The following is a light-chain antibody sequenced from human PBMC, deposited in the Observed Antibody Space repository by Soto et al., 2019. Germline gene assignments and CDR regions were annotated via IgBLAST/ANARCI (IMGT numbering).Light chain of an antibody. CDR3: SSYAGSNNWA. CDR1: SSDVGGYNY. V-gene: IGLV2-8*01. J-gene: IGLJ3*02. Sequence: QSALTQPPSASGSPGQSVTISCTGTSSDVGGYNYVSWYQQHPGKAPKLMIYEVSKRPSGVPDRFSGSKSGNTASLTVSGLQAEDEADYYCSSYAGSNNWAFGGGTKLTGL. CDR2: EVS.